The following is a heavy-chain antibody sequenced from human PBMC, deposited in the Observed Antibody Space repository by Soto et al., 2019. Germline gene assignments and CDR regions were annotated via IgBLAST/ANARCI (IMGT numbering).Heavy chain of an antibody. CDR2: ISSSSSYT. Sequence: QVQLVESGGGLVKPGGSLRLSCAASGFTFSDYYMSWIRQAPGKGLEWVSYISSSSSYTNYADSVKGRFTISRDNAKNSLSLQMNSLRAEDTAVYYCAREGKQQPIDYWVQGTLVTVSS. V-gene: IGHV3-11*05. CDR1: GFTFSDYY. J-gene: IGHJ4*02. CDR3: AREGKQQPIDY. D-gene: IGHD6-13*01.